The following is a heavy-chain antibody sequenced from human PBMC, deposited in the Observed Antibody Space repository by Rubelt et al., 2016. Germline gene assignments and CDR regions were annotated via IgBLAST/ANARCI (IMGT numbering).Heavy chain of an antibody. J-gene: IGHJ6*02. Sequence: SGGSISSGGYYWSWIRQHPGKGLEWIGYIYYSGSTYYNPSLKSRDTISVDTSKNQFSLKLSSVTAADTAVYYCARELYCSSTSCYVDYYYGMDVGGQGTTVTVSS. CDR2: IYYSGST. CDR3: ARELYCSSTSCYVDYYYGMDV. D-gene: IGHD2-2*01. CDR1: GGSISSGGYY. V-gene: IGHV4-31*02.